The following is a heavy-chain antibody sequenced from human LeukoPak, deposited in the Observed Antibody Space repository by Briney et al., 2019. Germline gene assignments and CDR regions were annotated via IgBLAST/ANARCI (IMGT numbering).Heavy chain of an antibody. CDR2: IIPIFGTA. D-gene: IGHD3-3*01. Sequence: SVKVSCKASGGTFSSYAISWVRQAPGQGLEWMGGIIPIFGTANYAQRFQGRVTITADESTSTAYMELSSLRSEDTAVYYCARGPFGVVINPFDYWGQGTLVTVSP. V-gene: IGHV1-69*01. CDR1: GGTFSSYA. J-gene: IGHJ4*02. CDR3: ARGPFGVVINPFDY.